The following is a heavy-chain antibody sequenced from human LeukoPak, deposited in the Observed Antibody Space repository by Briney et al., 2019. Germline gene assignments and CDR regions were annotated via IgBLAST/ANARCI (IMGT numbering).Heavy chain of an antibody. V-gene: IGHV1-69*13. CDR3: ARGPPYSGSTEFDY. CDR1: GYTFTSYG. CDR2: IIPIFGTA. J-gene: IGHJ4*02. Sequence: SVKVSCKASGYTFTSYGISWVRQAPGQGLEWMGGIIPIFGTANYAQKFQGRVTITPDESTSTAYMELSSLRSEDTAVYYCARGPPYSGSTEFDYWGQGTLVTVSS. D-gene: IGHD1-26*01.